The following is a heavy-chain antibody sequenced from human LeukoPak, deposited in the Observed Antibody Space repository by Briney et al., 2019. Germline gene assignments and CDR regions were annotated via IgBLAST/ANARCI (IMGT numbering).Heavy chain of an antibody. CDR2: INHSGST. CDR3: ARTRTRITIFGVVIYDAFDI. CDR1: GGSFSGYY. V-gene: IGHV4-34*01. J-gene: IGHJ3*02. Sequence: TSETLSLTCAVYGGSFSGYYWSWIRQPPGKGLEWIGEINHSGSTNYNPSLKSRVTISVDTSKNQFSLKLSSVTAADTAVYYCARTRTRITIFGVVIYDAFDIWGQGTMVTVSS. D-gene: IGHD3-3*01.